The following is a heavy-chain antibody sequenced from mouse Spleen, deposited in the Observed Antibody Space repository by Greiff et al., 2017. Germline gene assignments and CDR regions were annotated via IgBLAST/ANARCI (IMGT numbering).Heavy chain of an antibody. V-gene: IGHV1-4*01. CDR3: ARSANWGYFDY. CDR2: INPSSGYT. Sequence: VKLQESGAELARPGASVKMSCKASGYTFTSYTMHWVKQRPGQGLEWIGYINPSSGYTKYNQKFKDKATLTADKSSSTAYMQLSSLTSEDSAVYYCARSANWGYFDYWGQGTTLTVSS. J-gene: IGHJ2*01. D-gene: IGHD4-1*02. CDR1: GYTFTSYT.